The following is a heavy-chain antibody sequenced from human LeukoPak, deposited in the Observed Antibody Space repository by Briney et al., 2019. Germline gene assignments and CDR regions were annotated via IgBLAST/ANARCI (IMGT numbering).Heavy chain of an antibody. CDR1: GFTVSSNY. D-gene: IGHD4-17*01. CDR3: ARAAAGTTYHY. Sequence: GSLRLSCAASGFTVSSNYMSWVRQAPGKGLEWVSVIYSGGSTYYADSVKGRFTISRDNSKNTLYLQMNSLRAEDTAVYYCARAAAGTTYHYWGQGTLVTVSS. J-gene: IGHJ4*02. V-gene: IGHV3-53*01. CDR2: IYSGGST.